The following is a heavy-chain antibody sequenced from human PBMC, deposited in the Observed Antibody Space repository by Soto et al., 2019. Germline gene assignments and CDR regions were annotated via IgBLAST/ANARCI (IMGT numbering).Heavy chain of an antibody. CDR1: GFTFSSYS. J-gene: IGHJ4*02. V-gene: IGHV3-48*01. CDR2: ISSSSTI. Sequence: EVQLVESGGGLVQPGGSLRLSCAASGFTFSSYSMNWVRQAPGKGLEWVSYISSSSTIYYADSVKGRFTISRDNAKNSLYLQMNSLRAEDTAVYYCARGRQVDYWGQGTLVTVSS. CDR3: ARGRQVDY.